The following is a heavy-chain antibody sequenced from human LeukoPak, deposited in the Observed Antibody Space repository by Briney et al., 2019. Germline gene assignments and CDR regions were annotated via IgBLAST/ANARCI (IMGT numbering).Heavy chain of an antibody. CDR1: GGTFSSYT. J-gene: IGHJ4*02. Sequence: GASVKVSCKASGGTFSSYTISWVRQAPGQGLEWMGRIIPILGIANYAHKFQGRVTITADKSTSTAYMELSSLRSEDTAGYYCARAHGGDGYIFWGQGTLVTVSS. V-gene: IGHV1-69*02. D-gene: IGHD5-24*01. CDR2: IIPILGIA. CDR3: ARAHGGDGYIF.